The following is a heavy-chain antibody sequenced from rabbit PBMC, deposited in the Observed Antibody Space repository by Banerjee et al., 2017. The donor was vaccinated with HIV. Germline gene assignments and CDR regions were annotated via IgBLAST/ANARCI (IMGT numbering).Heavy chain of an antibody. V-gene: IGHV1S45*01. CDR3: ARGYASNSGVANAFDS. CDR1: GFSFSSIYW. CDR2: IYTAGGSS. J-gene: IGHJ2*01. D-gene: IGHD1-1*01. Sequence: QEQLEESGGDLVKPEGSLTLTCTASGFSFSSIYWISWVRQAPGKGLEWVAYIYTAGGSSYCASWAKGRFTISKASWTTVTLQMTRLTAADAASYFCARGYASNSGVANAFDSWGQGTLVSVS.